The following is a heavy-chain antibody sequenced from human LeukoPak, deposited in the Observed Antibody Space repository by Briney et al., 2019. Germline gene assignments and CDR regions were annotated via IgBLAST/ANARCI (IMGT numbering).Heavy chain of an antibody. CDR2: IGGEKSGSWT. Sequence: GGSLRLSCAASGFTFNNYPMGWVRQAPGKGLEWLSAIGGEKSGSWTKSADSVKGRFTISRDNSKNTVYLQMNSLRAEDTAVYYCARESPYLVNPWGQGTLVTVSS. D-gene: IGHD2/OR15-2a*01. V-gene: IGHV3-23*01. J-gene: IGHJ5*02. CDR3: ARESPYLVNP. CDR1: GFTFNNYP.